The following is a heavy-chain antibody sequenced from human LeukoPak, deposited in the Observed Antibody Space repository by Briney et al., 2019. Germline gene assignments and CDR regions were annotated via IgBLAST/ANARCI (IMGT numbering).Heavy chain of an antibody. CDR1: GFTFSVHW. Sequence: SGGSLRLSCAASGFTFSVHWMSWVRQAPGKGLEWVANINQGGSDKHYVDSVKGRFTISRDNANNLLYLQMNSLRGEDTAVYYCTRDRSRAEDDWGQGTLVTVSS. CDR2: INQGGSDK. J-gene: IGHJ4*02. V-gene: IGHV3-7*01. D-gene: IGHD1-14*01. CDR3: TRDRSRAEDD.